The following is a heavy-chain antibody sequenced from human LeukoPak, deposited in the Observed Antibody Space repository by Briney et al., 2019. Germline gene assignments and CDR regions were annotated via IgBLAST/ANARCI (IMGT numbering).Heavy chain of an antibody. D-gene: IGHD3-16*01. CDR2: INPNSGGT. J-gene: IGHJ4*02. CDR1: GYTFTSYA. CDR3: AREIWYYDS. Sequence: ASVKVSCKASGYTFTSYAMHWVRQAPGQGLEWMGWINPNSGGTNYAQKFQGRVTMTRDTSISTAYMELSGLISDDTAVYYCAREIWYYDSWGQGTLVTVSS. V-gene: IGHV1-2*02.